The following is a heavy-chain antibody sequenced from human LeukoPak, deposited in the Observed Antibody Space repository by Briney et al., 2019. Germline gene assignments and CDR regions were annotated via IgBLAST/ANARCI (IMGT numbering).Heavy chain of an antibody. V-gene: IGHV4-34*01. CDR3: ARGPYDSSGYCEIEGTNFDY. CDR2: INHRGST. Sequence: SETLSLTCAVYGGSFSGYYWSWIRQPTGRGLEWIGEINHRGSTNYNPPLKSRVPISVDTSKNQVSLKLSSVTAADTAVYYCARGPYDSSGYCEIEGTNFDYWGQGTLVTVSS. D-gene: IGHD3-22*01. CDR1: GGSFSGYY. J-gene: IGHJ4*02.